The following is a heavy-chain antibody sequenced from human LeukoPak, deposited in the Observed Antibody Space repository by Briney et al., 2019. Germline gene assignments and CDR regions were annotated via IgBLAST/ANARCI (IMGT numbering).Heavy chain of an antibody. CDR3: AKGDRGTIVVVPAAIYY. D-gene: IGHD2-2*01. CDR2: ISGSGGST. Sequence: GSLRLSCAASGFTFSSHAMSWVRRAPGKGLEWVSAISGSGGSTYYADSVKGRFTISRDNSKNTLYLQMNSLRAEDTAVYYCAKGDRGTIVVVPAAIYYWGQGTLVTVSS. J-gene: IGHJ4*02. CDR1: GFTFSSHA. V-gene: IGHV3-23*01.